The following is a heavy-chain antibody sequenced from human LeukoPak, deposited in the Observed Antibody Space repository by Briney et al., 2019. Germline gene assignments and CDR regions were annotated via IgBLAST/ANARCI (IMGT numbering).Heavy chain of an antibody. Sequence: PGGSLRLSCAASGFTFSSYSMNWVRQAPGKGLEWVAVISNDGSNKYYADSLKGRFTISRDNSKNTLYLQMNSLRAEDTAVYYCANLVATINLDYWGQGTLVTVSS. CDR3: ANLVATINLDY. J-gene: IGHJ4*02. V-gene: IGHV3-30*18. D-gene: IGHD5-24*01. CDR1: GFTFSSYS. CDR2: ISNDGSNK.